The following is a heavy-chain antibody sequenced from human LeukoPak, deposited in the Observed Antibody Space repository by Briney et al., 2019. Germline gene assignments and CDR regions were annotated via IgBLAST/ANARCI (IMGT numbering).Heavy chain of an antibody. Sequence: SETLSLTCTVSGGSISSYYWSWIRQPPGKGLEWIGYIYYSGGTKYSPSLKSRVTISIDTSKNQFSLKLSSVTAADTAVYYCARHGAAAGGTNNFYYYYYGMDVWGQGTTVTVSS. J-gene: IGHJ6*02. D-gene: IGHD6-13*01. CDR1: GGSISSYY. CDR3: ARHGAAAGGTNNFYYYYYGMDV. CDR2: IYYSGGT. V-gene: IGHV4-59*08.